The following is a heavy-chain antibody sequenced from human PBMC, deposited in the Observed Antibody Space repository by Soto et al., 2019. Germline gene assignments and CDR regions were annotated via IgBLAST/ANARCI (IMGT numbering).Heavy chain of an antibody. CDR1: GFTISGKKY. Sequence: DVQLVESGGGLIQPGDPLRLSCAAFGFTISGKKYVAWVRQAPGKGLEWVSALYDLDGSFYAASVKGRFSTSSDSSKTTVYLQMNDLRPDDKDVYYCATWHEREHAYDVWGRGTTVTVTS. D-gene: IGHD1-1*01. CDR2: LYDLDGS. J-gene: IGHJ3*01. CDR3: ATWHEREHAYDV. V-gene: IGHV3-53*01.